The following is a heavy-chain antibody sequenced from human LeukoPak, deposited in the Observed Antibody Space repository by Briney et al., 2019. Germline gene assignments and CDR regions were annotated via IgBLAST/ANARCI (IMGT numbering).Heavy chain of an antibody. CDR1: GFTFSSYA. CDR2: ISGSGGST. V-gene: IGHV3-23*01. J-gene: IGHJ4*02. Sequence: GGSLRLSCAASGFTFSSYAMSWVRQAPGKGLEWVSAISGSGGSTSYAQKFQGRVTMTRDMSTSTVYMELSSLRSEDTAVYYCARGPYYGSGSYYGYWGQGTLVTVSS. D-gene: IGHD3-10*01. CDR3: ARGPYYGSGSYYGY.